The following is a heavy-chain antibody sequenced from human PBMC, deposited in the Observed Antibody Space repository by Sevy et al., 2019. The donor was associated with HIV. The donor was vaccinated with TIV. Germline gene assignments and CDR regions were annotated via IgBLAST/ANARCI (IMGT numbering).Heavy chain of an antibody. CDR3: ARVGRIVVVPAALIGGIHY. V-gene: IGHV4-30-4*01. D-gene: IGHD2-2*01. J-gene: IGHJ4*02. CDR2: IYYSGST. Sequence: SETLSLTCTVSGGSISSGDYYWSWIRQPPGKGLEWIGYIYYSGSTYYNPSLKSRVTISVDTSKNQFSLKLSSVTAADTAVYYCARVGRIVVVPAALIGGIHYWGQGTLVTVSS. CDR1: GGSISSGDYY.